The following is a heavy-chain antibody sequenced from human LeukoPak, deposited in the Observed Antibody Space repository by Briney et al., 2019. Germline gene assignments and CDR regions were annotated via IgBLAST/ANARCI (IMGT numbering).Heavy chain of an antibody. CDR3: ARGGDYGDLRYFDY. D-gene: IGHD4-17*01. CDR2: INPNSGGT. CDR1: GYTFTGYY. Sequence: ASVKVSCKASGYTFTGYYMHWVRQAPGQGLEWMGWINPNSGGTNYAQKFQGRVAMTRDTSISTAYMDLSRLRSDDTAVYYCARGGDYGDLRYFDYWGQGTLVTVSS. V-gene: IGHV1-2*02. J-gene: IGHJ4*02.